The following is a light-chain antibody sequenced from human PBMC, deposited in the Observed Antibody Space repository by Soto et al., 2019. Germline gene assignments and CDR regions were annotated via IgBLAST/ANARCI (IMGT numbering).Light chain of an antibody. V-gene: IGKV3-15*01. Sequence: EIVMTQSPATLSVSPGERATLSCRASQSIRSNLAWYQQKPGQVPRLLIYGASTRATGIPARFSGSGSGTDFTLTISSLQSEDFAVYYCQQYDDWPLTFGPGTKVDIK. CDR3: QQYDDWPLT. J-gene: IGKJ3*01. CDR1: QSIRSN. CDR2: GAS.